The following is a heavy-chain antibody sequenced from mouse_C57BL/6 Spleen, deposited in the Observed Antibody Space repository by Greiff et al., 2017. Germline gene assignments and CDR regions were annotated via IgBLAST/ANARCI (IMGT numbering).Heavy chain of an antibody. CDR3: ARSDMGLGYFDV. CDR2: INPSNGGT. J-gene: IGHJ1*03. CDR1: GYTFTSYW. V-gene: IGHV1-53*01. Sequence: QVQLQQPGTELVKPGASVKLSCKASGYTFTSYWMHWVKQRPGQGLEWIGNINPSNGGTNSNEKFKSKATLTVDKSSSTAYMQLSSLTSEDSAVYYCARSDMGLGYFDVWGTGTTVTVSS. D-gene: IGHD1-1*02.